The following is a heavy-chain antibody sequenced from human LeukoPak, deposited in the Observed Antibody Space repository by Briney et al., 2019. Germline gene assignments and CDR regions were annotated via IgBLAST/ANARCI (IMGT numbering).Heavy chain of an antibody. CDR2: INSDGSWT. CDR3: VSFYETY. CDR1: GNYW. J-gene: IGHJ4*02. D-gene: IGHD2/OR15-2a*01. V-gene: IGHV3-74*01. Sequence: QPGWSLRLSCAASGNYWMHWVRQAPGKGLVWVSHINSDGSWTSYADSVKGRFTISKDNAKNTVYLQMNSLRAEDTAVYYCVSFYETYWGRGTLVTVSS.